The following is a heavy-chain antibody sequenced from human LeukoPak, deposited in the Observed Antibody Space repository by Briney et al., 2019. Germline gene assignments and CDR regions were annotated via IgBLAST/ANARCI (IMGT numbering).Heavy chain of an antibody. Sequence: SETLSLTCTVSGGSISSSSYYWGWIRQPPGKGLEWIGEINHSGSTNYNPSLKSRVTISVDTSKNQFSLKLCSVTAADTAVYYCARFGDYRPYYFDYWGQGTLVTVSS. CDR3: ARFGDYRPYYFDY. J-gene: IGHJ4*02. CDR1: GGSISSSSYY. CDR2: INHSGST. D-gene: IGHD4-17*01. V-gene: IGHV4-39*07.